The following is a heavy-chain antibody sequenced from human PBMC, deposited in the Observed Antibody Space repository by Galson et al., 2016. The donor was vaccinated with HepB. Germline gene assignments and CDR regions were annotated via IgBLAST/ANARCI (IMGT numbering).Heavy chain of an antibody. D-gene: IGHD5-24*01. V-gene: IGHV3-48*01. Sequence: KGLEWISYISNTRSVIHYADSVKGRFTISRDNVNNSLYLQMNSLRPEGTALYYCARRRDGFYGMDVWGQGTTVTVS. CDR2: ISNTRSVI. J-gene: IGHJ6*02. CDR3: ARRRDGFYGMDV.